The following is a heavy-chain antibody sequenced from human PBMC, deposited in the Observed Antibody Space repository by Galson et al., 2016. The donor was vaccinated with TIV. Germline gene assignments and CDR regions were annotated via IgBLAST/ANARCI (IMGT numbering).Heavy chain of an antibody. CDR1: GLIVSDNS. CDR2: LYDDGST. D-gene: IGHD2-21*01. J-gene: IGHJ6*02. Sequence: SLRLSCAASGLIVSDNSMTWVRQAPGKGLECVALLYDDGSTIYADSVKGRFTISRDNSKNMVYLQMNSLRPEDTAVYFCARDRRHCGNECYLRYYYGMDVWARGPRSPYR. CDR3: ARDRRHCGNECYLRYYYGMDV. V-gene: IGHV3-66*02.